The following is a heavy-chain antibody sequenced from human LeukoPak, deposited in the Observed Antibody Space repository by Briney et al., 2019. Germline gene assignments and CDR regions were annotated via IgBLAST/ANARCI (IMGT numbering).Heavy chain of an antibody. CDR3: ARAGAGEDYYFDY. CDR1: RASINSGDYY. Sequence: PSQTLSLTCTVSRASINSGDYYWSWIRQPPGKGLEWIGYIYYSGSTYYNPSLKSRVTISVDTSKNQFSLKLSSVTAADTAVYYCARAGAGEDYYFDYWGQGTLVTVSS. D-gene: IGHD7-27*01. CDR2: IYYSGST. J-gene: IGHJ4*02. V-gene: IGHV4-30-4*01.